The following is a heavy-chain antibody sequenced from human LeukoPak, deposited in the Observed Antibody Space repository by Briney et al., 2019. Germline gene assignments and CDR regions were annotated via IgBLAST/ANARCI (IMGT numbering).Heavy chain of an antibody. Sequence: PGGSLRFSCAASGFTFSSYWMSWVRQAPGKGLEWVANIKQDGSEKYYVDSVKGRFTISRDNAKNSLYLQMNSLRAEDTAVYYCARDDTYYDFWSGGYYFDYWGQGTLVTVSS. CDR1: GFTFSSYW. D-gene: IGHD3-3*01. J-gene: IGHJ4*02. CDR2: IKQDGSEK. V-gene: IGHV3-7*05. CDR3: ARDDTYYDFWSGGYYFDY.